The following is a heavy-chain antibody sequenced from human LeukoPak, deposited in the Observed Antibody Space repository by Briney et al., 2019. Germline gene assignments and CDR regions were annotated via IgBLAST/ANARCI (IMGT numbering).Heavy chain of an antibody. D-gene: IGHD3-16*01. J-gene: IGHJ4*02. CDR2: IYYSGST. Sequence: PSETLSLTCTVYGGSISSYYWSWIRQPPGKGLEWIGYIYYSGSTNYNPSLKSRVTISVDTSKNQFSLKLSSVTAADTAVYYCARQRGGGGGYFDYWGQGTLVTVSS. CDR1: GGSISSYY. V-gene: IGHV4-59*08. CDR3: ARQRGGGGGYFDY.